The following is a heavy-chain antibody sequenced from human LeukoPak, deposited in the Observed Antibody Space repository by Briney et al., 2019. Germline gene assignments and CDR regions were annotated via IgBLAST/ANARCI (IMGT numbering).Heavy chain of an antibody. Sequence: ASVKVSCKPSGYIFIGYYMHWMRQAPGQGLEWMGWINLSTGDTNYAQKFQGRVTMTRRTSIRTAYMEMSRLRYDDTALYYCAIWAGGNAPVASFDYWGQGTLVTVSS. CDR2: INLSTGDT. V-gene: IGHV1-2*02. CDR1: GYIFIGYY. D-gene: IGHD3-16*01. CDR3: AIWAGGNAPVASFDY. J-gene: IGHJ4*02.